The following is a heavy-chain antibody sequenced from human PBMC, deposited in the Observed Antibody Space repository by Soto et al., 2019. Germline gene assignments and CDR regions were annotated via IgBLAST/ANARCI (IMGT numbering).Heavy chain of an antibody. J-gene: IGHJ4*02. Sequence: EVQLVESGGGLIQPGGSLRLSCVASGFTVSTSYMSWVRQAPGKGLEWVSLISSGGGTYYADSMRGRFTISRDDSRNTLYLEMDSLRAEDTAVYYCARDRGISWSYFDLWGQGALVTV. CDR3: ARDRGISWSYFDL. V-gene: IGHV3-53*01. D-gene: IGHD6-13*01. CDR2: ISSGGGT. CDR1: GFTVSTSY.